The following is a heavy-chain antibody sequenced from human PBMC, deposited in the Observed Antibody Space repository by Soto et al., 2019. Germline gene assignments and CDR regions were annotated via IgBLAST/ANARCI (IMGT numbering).Heavy chain of an antibody. CDR3: ARVPYYDFWSGYGYYFDY. V-gene: IGHV1-18*04. J-gene: IGHJ4*02. Sequence: QVQLVQSGAEVKKPGASVKVSCKASGYTFTSYGISWVRQAPGQGLEWMGWISAYNGNTNYAQKLQGRVTMTTDTSTSTAYMDLRSLRSDHTAVYYCARVPYYDFWSGYGYYFDYWGQGTLVTVSS. D-gene: IGHD3-3*01. CDR2: ISAYNGNT. CDR1: GYTFTSYG.